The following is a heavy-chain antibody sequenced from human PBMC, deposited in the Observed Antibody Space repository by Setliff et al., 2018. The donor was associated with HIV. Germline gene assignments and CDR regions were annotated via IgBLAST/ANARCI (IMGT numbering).Heavy chain of an antibody. J-gene: IGHJ1*01. CDR2: IYSTGRT. CDR1: GYSISSSGSY. CDR3: ATPGYDDDVFGYFRF. D-gene: IGHD5-12*01. Sequence: SETLSLTCTVSGYSISSSGSYWGWIRQPPGKGLEWIGNIYSTGRTYYKLSLESRVTISIDTSKNQLSLNVNSVTAADTATYYCATPGYDDDVFGYFRFWGRGTLVTVSS. V-gene: IGHV4-39*01.